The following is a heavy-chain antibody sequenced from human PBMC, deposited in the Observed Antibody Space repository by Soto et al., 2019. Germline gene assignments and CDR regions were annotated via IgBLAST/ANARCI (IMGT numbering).Heavy chain of an antibody. Sequence: QVQLQESGPGLVKPSQTLSLTCTVSGGSISSGGYYWSWIRQHPGKGLEWIGYIYYSGSTYYNPSLKIRVTISANTSKNQFTLKLSSVTAADTAVYYCARTYCSSTSCYNPYYYYYGMDVWGQGTTVTVSS. V-gene: IGHV4-31*03. D-gene: IGHD2-2*02. CDR1: GGSISSGGYY. CDR2: IYYSGST. J-gene: IGHJ6*02. CDR3: ARTYCSSTSCYNPYYYYYGMDV.